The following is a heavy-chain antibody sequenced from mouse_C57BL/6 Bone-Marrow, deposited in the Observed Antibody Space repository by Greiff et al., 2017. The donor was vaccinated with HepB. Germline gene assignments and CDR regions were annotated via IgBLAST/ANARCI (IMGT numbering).Heavy chain of an antibody. J-gene: IGHJ4*01. CDR1: GYTFTSYW. CDR2: IDPNSGGT. CDR3: ARPIPIYYDYGYYAMDY. V-gene: IGHV1-72*01. D-gene: IGHD2-4*01. Sequence: QVQLQQPGAELVKPGASVKLSCKASGYTFTSYWMHWVKQRPGRGLEWIGRIDPNSGGTKYNEKFKSKATLTVDKPSSTAYMQLSSLTSEDSAVYYCARPIPIYYDYGYYAMDYWGQRTSVTVSS.